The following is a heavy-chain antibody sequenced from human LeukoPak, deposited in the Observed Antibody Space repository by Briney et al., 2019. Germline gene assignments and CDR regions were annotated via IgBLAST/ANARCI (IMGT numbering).Heavy chain of an antibody. V-gene: IGHV1-69-2*01. CDR3: ATIRVGASQLFDQ. Sequence: ASVKVSCKASGYTFTDYYIHWVQQAPGKGLDYMGRVDPEDGEIIYAEKFQGRVTISADTSTGTAYMELSSLRSEDTAVYYCATIRVGASQLFDQWGQGTLVTVSS. J-gene: IGHJ4*02. D-gene: IGHD1-26*01. CDR2: VDPEDGEI. CDR1: GYTFTDYY.